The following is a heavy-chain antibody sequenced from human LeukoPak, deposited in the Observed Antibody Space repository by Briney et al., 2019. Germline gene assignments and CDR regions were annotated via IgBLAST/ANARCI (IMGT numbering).Heavy chain of an antibody. J-gene: IGHJ5*02. V-gene: IGHV3-23*01. CDR3: AKDGDLWFGELDAYNWFDP. CDR1: GFTFSSYG. Sequence: GGSLRLSCAASGFTFSSYGMSWVRQAPGKGLEWVSAISGSGGSTYYADSVKGRFTISRDNSKNTLYLQMNSLRAEDTAVYYCAKDGDLWFGELDAYNWFDPWGQGTLVTVSS. D-gene: IGHD3-10*01. CDR2: ISGSGGST.